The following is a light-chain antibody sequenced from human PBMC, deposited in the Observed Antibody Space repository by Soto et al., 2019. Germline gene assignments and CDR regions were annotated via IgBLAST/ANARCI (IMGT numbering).Light chain of an antibody. CDR1: RSISSNY. CDR3: LYYGSSPWT. V-gene: IGKV3-20*01. Sequence: EIVLTQSPGTLSLSPGERGTLSCRGSRSISSNYLAWYQQKPGQAPRLLIYSAFSRATGIPDRFSGSGSGTDFTLTISILEPEDFAVYYCLYYGSSPWTFGQGTKVEIK. CDR2: SAF. J-gene: IGKJ1*01.